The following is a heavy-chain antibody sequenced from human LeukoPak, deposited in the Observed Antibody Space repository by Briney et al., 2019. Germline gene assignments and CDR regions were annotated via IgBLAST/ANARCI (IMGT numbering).Heavy chain of an antibody. CDR3: ARSPGEYSRYYYYYYYMDV. CDR2: IYHSGST. Sequence: SETLSLTCTVSGYSISSGYYWGWIRQPPGKGLEWIGSIYHSGSTYSNPSLKNRVTISVDTSKNQFSLNLNSVIAADTAVYYCARSPGEYSRYYYYYYYMDVWGKGTTVTVSS. J-gene: IGHJ6*03. V-gene: IGHV4-38-2*02. CDR1: GYSISSGYY. D-gene: IGHD3-10*01.